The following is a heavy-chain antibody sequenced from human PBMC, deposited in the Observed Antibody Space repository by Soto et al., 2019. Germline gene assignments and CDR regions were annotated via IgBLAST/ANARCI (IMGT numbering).Heavy chain of an antibody. D-gene: IGHD3-3*01. CDR2: ISAYNGNT. V-gene: IGHV1-18*01. CDR1: GYTFTSYG. CDR3: ARDSFGVVIIGYYYYGMDV. Sequence: GASVKVSCKASGYTFTSYGISWVRQASGQGLEWMGWISAYNGNTNYAQKLQGRVTMTTDTSTSTAYMELRSLRSDDTAVYYCARDSFGVVIIGYYYYGMDVWGQGTTVTVSS. J-gene: IGHJ6*02.